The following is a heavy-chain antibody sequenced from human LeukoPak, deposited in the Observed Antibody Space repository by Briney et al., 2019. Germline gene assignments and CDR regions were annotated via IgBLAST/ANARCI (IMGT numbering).Heavy chain of an antibody. D-gene: IGHD4-17*01. J-gene: IGHJ4*02. CDR2: ISGSGGST. Sequence: GGSLRLSCAASGFTFSSYAMSWVRQAPGKGLEWVSAISGSGGSTYYADSVKGRSTISRDNSKNTLYLQMNSLRAEDTAVYYCAKDGLRALFFYYWGQGTLVTVSS. CDR1: GFTFSSYA. V-gene: IGHV3-23*01. CDR3: AKDGLRALFFYY.